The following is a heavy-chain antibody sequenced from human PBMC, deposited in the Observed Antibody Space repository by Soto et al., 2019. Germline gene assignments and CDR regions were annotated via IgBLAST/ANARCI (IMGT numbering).Heavy chain of an antibody. J-gene: IGHJ6*03. CDR1: GGSISSGGYY. D-gene: IGHD3-10*01. Sequence: QVQLQESGPGLVKPSQTLSLTCTVSGGSISSGGYYWSWIRQHPGKGLEWLGYIYYSGSTYYNPSLKSRVTISVDTSKNQFSLKLSSVTAADTAVYYCARDTRITMVRGVISYMDVWGKGTTVTVSS. V-gene: IGHV4-31*03. CDR3: ARDTRITMVRGVISYMDV. CDR2: IYYSGST.